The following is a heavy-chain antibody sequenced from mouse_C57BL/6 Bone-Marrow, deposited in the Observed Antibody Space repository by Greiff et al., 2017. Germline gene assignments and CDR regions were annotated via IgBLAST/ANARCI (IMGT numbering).Heavy chain of an antibody. V-gene: IGHV5-12*01. CDR1: GFTFSDYY. Sequence: EVQGVESGGGLVQPGGSLKLSCAASGFTFSDYYMYWVRQTPEKRLEWVAYISNGGGSTYYPDTVKGRFTISRDNAKNTLYLQMSRLKSEDTAMYYCARLGDWDVAYWGQGTLVTVSA. D-gene: IGHD4-1*01. CDR2: ISNGGGST. CDR3: ARLGDWDVAY. J-gene: IGHJ3*01.